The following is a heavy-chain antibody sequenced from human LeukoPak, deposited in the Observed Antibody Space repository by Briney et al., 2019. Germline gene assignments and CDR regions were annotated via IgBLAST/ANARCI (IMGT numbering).Heavy chain of an antibody. CDR1: GFSFREFA. V-gene: IGHV3-49*03. J-gene: IGHJ4*02. CDR2: IRSSIYGGTP. Sequence: GGSLRLSCTSSGFSFREFAVGWFRQAPGKGLEWIGFIRSSIYGGTPKAAASVKGRFIFSRDDSKGVAYLRMNSLKIEDTAMYYCSREWGNGNDVRPDYWGQGTLVTVSS. CDR3: SREWGNGNDVRPDY. D-gene: IGHD1-1*01.